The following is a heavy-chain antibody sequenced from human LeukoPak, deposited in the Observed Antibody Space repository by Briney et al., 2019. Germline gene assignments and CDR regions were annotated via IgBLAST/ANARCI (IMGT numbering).Heavy chain of an antibody. J-gene: IGHJ4*02. CDR3: ATLVVTAVYYFDY. Sequence: ASVKVSCKASGYTFTGYYMHWVRQAPGQGLEWMGWINPNSGGTNYAQKFQGRVTMTRDTSISTAYMELSRLRSDDRAVYYCATLVVTAVYYFDYWGQGTLVTVSS. CDR1: GYTFTGYY. D-gene: IGHD2-21*02. V-gene: IGHV1-2*02. CDR2: INPNSGGT.